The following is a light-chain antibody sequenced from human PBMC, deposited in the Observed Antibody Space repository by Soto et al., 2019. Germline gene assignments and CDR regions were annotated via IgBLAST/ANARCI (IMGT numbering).Light chain of an antibody. CDR1: SSNIGSNT. Sequence: QSALTQPASASGTPGQRVTISCSGSSSNIGSNTVNWYQQLPGTAPKLLIYTNNQRPSGVPDRFSDSKSGTSASLAISGLQSEDEADYYCAAWDGSLQTWVFGGGTKVTVL. CDR2: TNN. J-gene: IGLJ3*02. CDR3: AAWDGSLQTWV. V-gene: IGLV1-44*01.